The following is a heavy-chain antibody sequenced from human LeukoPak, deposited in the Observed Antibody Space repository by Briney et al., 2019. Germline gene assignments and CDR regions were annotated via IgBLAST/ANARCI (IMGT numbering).Heavy chain of an antibody. J-gene: IGHJ4*02. Sequence: SETLSLTCTVSGGSIRSYYWSWIRQPPGKGLEWIGYIYYSGSTNYNPSLKSRVTISVDTSKNQFSLKLSSVTAADTAVYYCASSIAVAGRRAFDYWGQGTLVTVSS. D-gene: IGHD6-19*01. V-gene: IGHV4-59*01. CDR2: IYYSGST. CDR1: GGSIRSYY. CDR3: ASSIAVAGRRAFDY.